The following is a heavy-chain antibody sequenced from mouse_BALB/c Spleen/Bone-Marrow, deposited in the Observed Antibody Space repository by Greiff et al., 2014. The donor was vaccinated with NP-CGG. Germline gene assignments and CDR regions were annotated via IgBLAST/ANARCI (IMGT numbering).Heavy chain of an antibody. CDR2: INPDSSTI. CDR1: GFDFSRYW. J-gene: IGHJ3*01. CDR3: SRIYYYGNFAY. D-gene: IGHD1-1*01. Sequence: EVKLMESGGGLVQPGGSLKLSCAASGFDFSRYWMSWVRQAPGKGLEWIGEINPDSSTINYTPSIKDKIIISRDNAKNTLYLQMSKVRSEDTAVYYCSRIYYYGNFAYWGQGTLVTVSA. V-gene: IGHV4-1*02.